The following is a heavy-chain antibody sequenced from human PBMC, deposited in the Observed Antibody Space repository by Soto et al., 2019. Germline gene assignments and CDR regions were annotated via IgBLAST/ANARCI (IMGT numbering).Heavy chain of an antibody. D-gene: IGHD6-13*01. CDR3: ARGFSSSWGYFHY. Sequence: QVRLVQSGAEVKKPGSSVKVSCEASGAPFTTYAIPWLRQAPGQGLEWMGGILPIANTANYAQKFQGRVTITADESTSTVYMELSSLTSEDTAVYYCARGFSSSWGYFHYWGQGTLVTVSS. J-gene: IGHJ4*02. CDR2: ILPIANTA. V-gene: IGHV1-69*01. CDR1: GAPFTTYA.